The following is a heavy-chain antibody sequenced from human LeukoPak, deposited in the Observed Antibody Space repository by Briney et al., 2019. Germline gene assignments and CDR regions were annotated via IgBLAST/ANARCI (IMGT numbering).Heavy chain of an antibody. J-gene: IGHJ4*02. D-gene: IGHD3-10*01. Sequence: SETLSLTCTVSGGSISSSSYYWGWIRQPPGKGLEWIGSIYYSGSTYYNPSLKSRVTISVDTSKNQFSLKLSSVTAADTAVYYCARGGERGVYYFDYWGQGTLVTVSS. CDR1: GGSISSSSYY. CDR3: ARGGERGVYYFDY. V-gene: IGHV4-39*07. CDR2: IYYSGST.